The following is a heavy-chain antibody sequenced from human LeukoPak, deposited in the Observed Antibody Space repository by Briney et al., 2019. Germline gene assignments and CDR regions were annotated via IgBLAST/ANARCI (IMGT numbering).Heavy chain of an antibody. CDR2: FYTGGTT. J-gene: IGHJ4*02. Sequence: GGSLRLSCAASGFTFSSYAMSWVRQVPGKGLEWVSVFYTGGTTHYADSVKGRFTISRDNSKNTLYLEMNSLRAEDAAVYFCARSPAFYDGAVVKYYFDYWGQGTLVTVSS. CDR1: GFTFSSYA. D-gene: IGHD6-19*01. V-gene: IGHV3-23*03. CDR3: ARSPAFYDGAVVKYYFDY.